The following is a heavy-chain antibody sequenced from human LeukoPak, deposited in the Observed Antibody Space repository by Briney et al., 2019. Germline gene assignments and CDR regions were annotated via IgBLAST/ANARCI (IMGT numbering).Heavy chain of an antibody. CDR1: GFPFSSYW. J-gene: IGHJ5*02. D-gene: IGHD3-22*01. Sequence: GSLRLSCAASGFPFSSYWMHWVRQAPGKGLVWVSRINSDGSSTSYADSVKGRFTISRDNAKNTLYLQMNSLRAEDTAVYYCARANIVVGPAGVDPWGQGTLVTVSS. CDR2: INSDGSST. CDR3: ARANIVVGPAGVDP. V-gene: IGHV3-74*01.